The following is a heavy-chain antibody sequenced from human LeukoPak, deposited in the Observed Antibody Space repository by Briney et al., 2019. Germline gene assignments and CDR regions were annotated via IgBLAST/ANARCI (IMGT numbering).Heavy chain of an antibody. Sequence: SETLSLTCAVYGGSFSGYYWSWIRQPPGKGLEWIGEINHSGSTNSNPSLKSRVTISVDTSKNQFSLKLSSVTAADTAVYYCARDLADYGVVGGFDYWGQGTLVTVSS. CDR3: ARDLADYGVVGGFDY. J-gene: IGHJ4*02. CDR1: GGSFSGYY. V-gene: IGHV4-34*01. D-gene: IGHD4-17*01. CDR2: INHSGST.